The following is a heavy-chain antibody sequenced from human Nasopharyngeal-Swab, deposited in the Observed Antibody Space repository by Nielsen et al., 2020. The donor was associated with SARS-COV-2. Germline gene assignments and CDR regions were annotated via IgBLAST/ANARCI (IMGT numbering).Heavy chain of an antibody. V-gene: IGHV3-9*01. CDR2: ISWNVGNT. D-gene: IGHD2/OR15-2a*01. Sequence: SLKISCVASGFSFDDYDMHWVRQVPGKGLEWVSGISWNVGNTDYADSVKGRFTISSDNAKNSLYLQMNSLKAEDTALYYCAKDQFCTSTTCYGGNYFFYYGMDVWGQGTTVTVSS. J-gene: IGHJ6*02. CDR3: AKDQFCTSTTCYGGNYFFYYGMDV. CDR1: GFSFDDYD.